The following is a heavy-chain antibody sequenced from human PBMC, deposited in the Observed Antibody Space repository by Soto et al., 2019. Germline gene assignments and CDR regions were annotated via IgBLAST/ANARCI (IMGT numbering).Heavy chain of an antibody. J-gene: IGHJ4*02. V-gene: IGHV5-51*01. CDR1: GYSFTSYW. D-gene: IGHD6-13*01. CDR2: IYPGDSDT. Sequence: GEYLKIPCKGSGYSFTSYWIGWVRQMPGKGLEWMGIIYPGDSDTRYSPSFQGQVTISADKSISTAYLQWSSLKAADTAMYYCARPSRSSSSWDTHYFDYWGQGTLVTVS. CDR3: ARPSRSSSSWDTHYFDY.